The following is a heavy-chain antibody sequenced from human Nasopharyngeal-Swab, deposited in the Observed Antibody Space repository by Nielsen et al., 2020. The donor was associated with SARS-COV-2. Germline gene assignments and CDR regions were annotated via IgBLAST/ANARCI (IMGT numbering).Heavy chain of an antibody. Sequence: VSVKVSCKASGYTFTSYGISWVRQAPGQGLEWMGWISAYNGNTNYAQKLQGRVTMTTDTSTSTAYMELRSLRSDDTAVYYCARDIQRYCSSTSCYTDGAFDIWGQGTMVTVSS. CDR3: ARDIQRYCSSTSCYTDGAFDI. CDR1: GYTFTSYG. V-gene: IGHV1-18*04. D-gene: IGHD2-2*02. J-gene: IGHJ3*02. CDR2: ISAYNGNT.